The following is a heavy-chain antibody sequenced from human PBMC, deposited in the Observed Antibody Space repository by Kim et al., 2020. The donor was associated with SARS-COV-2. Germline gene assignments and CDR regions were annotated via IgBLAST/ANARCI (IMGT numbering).Heavy chain of an antibody. J-gene: IGHJ4*02. D-gene: IGHD3-22*01. CDR1: GFRFSDHY. V-gene: IGHV3-11*04. Sequence: GGSLRLSCAASGFRFSDHYMSWVRQAPGKGLEWISYISGSGADIVYADSLKGRVTISRDNAQNSLYLQMNSLRDEDTAVYYCTTMILDKFDYWGQGILVT. CDR3: TTMILDKFDY. CDR2: ISGSGADI.